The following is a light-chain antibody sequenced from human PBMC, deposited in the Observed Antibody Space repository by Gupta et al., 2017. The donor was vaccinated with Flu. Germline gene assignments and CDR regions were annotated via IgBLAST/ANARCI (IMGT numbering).Light chain of an antibody. CDR3: SSYTSSSTLI. V-gene: IGLV2-14*03. CDR1: SSDVGGYNS. CDR2: DVS. J-gene: IGLJ2*01. Sequence: QSALTQPASVSGSPGQSITIYCTGTSSDVGGYNSVSWYQQHPGEAPKVMIYDVSNRPSGVSDRFSGSKSGNTASLAISGLQAEDEADYYCSSYTSSSTLIFGGGTKLTVL.